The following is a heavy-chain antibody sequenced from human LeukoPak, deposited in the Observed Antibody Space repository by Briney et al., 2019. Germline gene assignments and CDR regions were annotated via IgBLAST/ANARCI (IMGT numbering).Heavy chain of an antibody. V-gene: IGHV1-24*01. Sequence: ASVKVSCKASGGTFSSYAISWVRQAPGKGLEWMGGFDPEDGETIYAQKFQGRVTMTEDTSTDTAYMELSSLRSEDTAVYYCATDAAPSRYSGSYSRFDYWGQGTLVTVSS. D-gene: IGHD1-26*01. CDR2: FDPEDGET. CDR1: GGTFSSYA. J-gene: IGHJ4*02. CDR3: ATDAAPSRYSGSYSRFDY.